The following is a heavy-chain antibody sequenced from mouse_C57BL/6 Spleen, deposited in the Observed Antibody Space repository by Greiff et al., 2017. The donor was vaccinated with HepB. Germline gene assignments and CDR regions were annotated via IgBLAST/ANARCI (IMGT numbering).Heavy chain of an antibody. J-gene: IGHJ3*01. D-gene: IGHD2-2*01. V-gene: IGHV1-64*01. CDR2: IHPNSGST. Sequence: QVQLQQPGAELVKPGASVKLSCKASGYNFTSYWMHWVKQRPGQGLEWIGMIHPNSGSTNYNEKFKSKATLTVDKSSSTAYMQLSSLTSEDSAVYYCASGVTTGGFAYWGQGTLVTVSA. CDR1: GYNFTSYW. CDR3: ASGVTTGGFAY.